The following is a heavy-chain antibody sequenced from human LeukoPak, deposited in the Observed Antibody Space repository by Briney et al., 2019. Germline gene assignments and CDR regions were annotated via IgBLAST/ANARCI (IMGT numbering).Heavy chain of an antibody. CDR1: GFTFSSYW. Sequence: GGSLRLSCAASGFTFSSYWMSWVRQAPGKGLEWVANIKQDGSEKYYVDSVKGRFTVFRDNAKNSLYLQMNSLRTEDTAVYYCARGSVIVAGYDYWGQGTLVTVSS. J-gene: IGHJ4*02. CDR2: IKQDGSEK. V-gene: IGHV3-7*01. CDR3: ARGSVIVAGYDY. D-gene: IGHD5-12*01.